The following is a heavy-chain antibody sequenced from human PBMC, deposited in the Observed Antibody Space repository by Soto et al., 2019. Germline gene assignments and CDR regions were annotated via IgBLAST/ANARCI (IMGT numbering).Heavy chain of an antibody. Sequence: QVQLVQSGAEVKKPGSSVKVSCKASGGTFSSYAISWVRQAPGQGLEWMGGIIPIFGTTNYAQKFQGRVTITADESTSTAYMELSSLRSEDTAVYYCARSYGVAATSSHWFDPWGQGTLVTVSS. CDR3: ARSYGVAATSSHWFDP. CDR1: GGTFSSYA. D-gene: IGHD2-15*01. CDR2: IIPIFGTT. J-gene: IGHJ5*02. V-gene: IGHV1-69*12.